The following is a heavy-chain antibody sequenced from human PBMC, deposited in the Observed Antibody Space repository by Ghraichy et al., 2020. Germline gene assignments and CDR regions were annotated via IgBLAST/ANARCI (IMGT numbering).Heavy chain of an antibody. Sequence: GGSLRLSCAASGFTFSNAWMSWVRQAPGKGLEWVGRIKSKTDDGTTDYAAPVKGRFTISRDDSKNTLYLQMNSLKTEDTAMYYCTTGYCSSTSCWRWGQGTLVTVSS. CDR3: TTGYCSSTSCWR. CDR1: GFTFSNAW. J-gene: IGHJ4*02. CDR2: IKSKTDDGTT. D-gene: IGHD2-2*01. V-gene: IGHV3-15*01.